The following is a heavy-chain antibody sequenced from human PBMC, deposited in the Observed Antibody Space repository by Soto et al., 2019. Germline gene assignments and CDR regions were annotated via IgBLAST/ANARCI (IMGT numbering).Heavy chain of an antibody. D-gene: IGHD2-8*01. J-gene: IGHJ4*02. CDR1: GYTFTSHT. CDR3: AREPEDGVPGDF. CDR2: IRVAHNSP. Sequence: VHLVQSGAEVNEPGASVKVSCKASGYTFTSHTLHWARQAPGQGLEWMGWIRVAHNSPRYAQRFQGRVTFSTDTAATTGCMELSDLTREDKDTYYCAREPEDGVPGDFWGQGTLVDVTS. V-gene: IGHV1-3*01.